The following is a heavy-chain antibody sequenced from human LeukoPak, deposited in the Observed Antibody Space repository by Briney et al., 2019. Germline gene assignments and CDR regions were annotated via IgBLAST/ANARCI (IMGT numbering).Heavy chain of an antibody. CDR1: GFTFDDYA. Sequence: PGRSLRLSCAASGFTFDDYAMHWVWQAPGKGLEWVSGISWNSGSIGYADSVKGRFTISRDNAKNSLYLQMNSLRAEDTALYYCAKASVEMATITDFDYWGQGTLVTVSS. CDR2: ISWNSGSI. J-gene: IGHJ4*02. D-gene: IGHD5-24*01. CDR3: AKASVEMATITDFDY. V-gene: IGHV3-9*01.